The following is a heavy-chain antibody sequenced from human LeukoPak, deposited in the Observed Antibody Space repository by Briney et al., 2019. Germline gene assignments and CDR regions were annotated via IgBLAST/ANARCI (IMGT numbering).Heavy chain of an antibody. V-gene: IGHV5-51*01. CDR2: IYPDDSNT. Sequence: GESLKISCKGSGYSFTSYWIGWVRQMPGQGLEWMGIIYPDDSNTIYGPSFQGQVTISADKSINTAYLEWSSLKASDTAIYYCARQGAAGKYYYYYMDVWGKGTTVTVSS. CDR3: ARQGAAGKYYYYYMDV. CDR1: GYSFTSYW. D-gene: IGHD6-13*01. J-gene: IGHJ6*03.